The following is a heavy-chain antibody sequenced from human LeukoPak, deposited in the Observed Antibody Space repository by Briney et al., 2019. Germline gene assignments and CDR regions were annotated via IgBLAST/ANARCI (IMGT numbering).Heavy chain of an antibody. D-gene: IGHD3-22*01. Sequence: SETLSLTCTVSGGSISSYHWSWIRQPAGKGLEWIGRIYASGNTNYNPSLKSRVTMSVDTSKNQFSLKLSSVTAADTAVYYCAGLGASGNGYLSWFDPWGQGTLVTVSS. CDR2: IYASGNT. V-gene: IGHV4-4*07. J-gene: IGHJ5*02. CDR3: AGLGASGNGYLSWFDP. CDR1: GGSISSYH.